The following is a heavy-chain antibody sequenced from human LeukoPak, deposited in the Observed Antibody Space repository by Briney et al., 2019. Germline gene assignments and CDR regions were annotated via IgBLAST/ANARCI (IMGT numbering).Heavy chain of an antibody. CDR2: INPSGGST. CDR1: GYTFTSYY. Sequence: ASVKVSCKASGYTFTSYYIHWVRQVPGQGLEWMGIINPSGGSTSYAQKFQGRVTMTRDASTSTVYMELSSLRSEDTAVYYCATPLGYCSSTSCPDYWGQGTLVTVSS. J-gene: IGHJ4*02. D-gene: IGHD2-2*01. CDR3: ATPLGYCSSTSCPDY. V-gene: IGHV1-46*01.